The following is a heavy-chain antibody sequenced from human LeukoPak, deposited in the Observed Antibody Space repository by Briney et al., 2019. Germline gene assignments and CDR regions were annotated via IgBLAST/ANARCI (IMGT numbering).Heavy chain of an antibody. CDR1: GYSISSGYY. CDR2: IYHSGST. J-gene: IGHJ4*02. CDR3: ARAHFWSGYPL. D-gene: IGHD3-3*02. V-gene: IGHV4-38-2*01. Sequence: SGTLSLTCAVSGYSISSGYYWGWIRQPPGKGLEWIGSIYHSGSTYYNPSLKSRVTISVDTSKNQFSLKLSSVTAADTAVYYCARAHFWSGYPLWGQGTLVTVSS.